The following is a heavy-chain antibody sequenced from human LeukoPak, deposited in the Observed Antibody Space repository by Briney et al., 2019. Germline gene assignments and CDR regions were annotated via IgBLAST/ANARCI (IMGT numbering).Heavy chain of an antibody. CDR1: GFTFSSYA. CDR2: ISGSGGST. V-gene: IGHV3-23*01. D-gene: IGHD2-21*02. Sequence: GGSLRLSCAASGFTFSSYAMSWVRQAPGKGLEWVSAISGSGGSTYYADSVKGRFTISRDNSKNTLYLQMDSLRDEDTAIYYCAKDWAGTSCDGDCLNYWGQGTLVTVSS. CDR3: AKDWAGTSCDGDCLNY. J-gene: IGHJ4*02.